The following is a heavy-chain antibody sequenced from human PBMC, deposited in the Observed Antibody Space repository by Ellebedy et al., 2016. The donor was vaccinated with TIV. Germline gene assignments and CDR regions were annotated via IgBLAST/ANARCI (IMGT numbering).Heavy chain of an antibody. V-gene: IGHV4-30-2*01. CDR2: IYHSGRT. Sequence: MPSETLSLTCAVSGGSISSGGYSWSWIRQPPGKGLEWIGYIYHSGRTYYNPSLKSRVTISVDTSKNQFSLKLSSVTAADTAVYYCARAHMVRGIVSGFDIWGQGTMVTVSS. CDR3: ARAHMVRGIVSGFDI. D-gene: IGHD3-10*01. CDR1: GGSISSGGYS. J-gene: IGHJ3*02.